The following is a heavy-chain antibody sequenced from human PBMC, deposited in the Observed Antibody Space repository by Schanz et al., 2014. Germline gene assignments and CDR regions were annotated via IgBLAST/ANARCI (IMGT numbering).Heavy chain of an antibody. V-gene: IGHV3-33*08. CDR3: ARGRRGDCRRTSCTYYFDY. CDR1: GFTFSRSG. D-gene: IGHD2-2*01. J-gene: IGHJ4*02. Sequence: QVQLVESGGGVVQPGRSLTLSCAASGFTFSRSGMHWVRQAPGKGLEWVAIIWFDGSNKYYADSVKGRFTISRDNSKNTLFLQMNSLRAGDTAVYYCARGRRGDCRRTSCTYYFDYWGQGTLVTVSS. CDR2: IWFDGSNK.